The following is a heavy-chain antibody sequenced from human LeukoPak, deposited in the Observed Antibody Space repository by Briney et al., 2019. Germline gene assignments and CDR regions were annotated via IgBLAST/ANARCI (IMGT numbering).Heavy chain of an antibody. Sequence: GGSLRLSCAASGFTFSDYYMNWVRQAPGKGLEWVSSISSSSSYIYYADSVKGRFTISRDNAKNSLYLQMNSLRAEDTAVYYCARDRYDSSGYRNAFDIWGQGTMVTVSS. CDR1: GFTFSDYY. CDR2: ISSSSSYI. D-gene: IGHD3-22*01. CDR3: ARDRYDSSGYRNAFDI. J-gene: IGHJ3*02. V-gene: IGHV3-21*01.